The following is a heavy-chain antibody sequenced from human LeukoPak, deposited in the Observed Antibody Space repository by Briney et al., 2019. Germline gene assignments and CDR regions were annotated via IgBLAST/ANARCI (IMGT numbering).Heavy chain of an antibody. CDR3: ARAWGGSHQFDY. CDR2: IYSTGTT. D-gene: IGHD3-16*01. V-gene: IGHV4-59*01. J-gene: IGHJ4*02. CDR1: GGSISSYY. Sequence: SETLSLTCAVSGGSISSYYWTWIRQPPGKGLEWIGNIYSTGTTNYKSSLKSRLSISIDTSKNHFSLRLTSVTAADTAVYYCARAWGGSHQFDYWGQGTLVTVSS.